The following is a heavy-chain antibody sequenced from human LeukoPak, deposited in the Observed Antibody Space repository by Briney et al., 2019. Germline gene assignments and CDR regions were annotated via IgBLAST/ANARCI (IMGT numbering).Heavy chain of an antibody. V-gene: IGHV4-4*02. CDR3: ASQESSTSPRDY. CDR1: GGSISSSNW. J-gene: IGHJ4*02. CDR2: IYHSGST. Sequence: SGTLSLTCAVSGGSISSSNWWSWVRQPPGKGLEWIGEIYHSGSTNYNPSLKSRVTISIDKSKNQFSLNLSSVTAADTAAYYCASQESSTSPRDYWGQGTLVTVSS. D-gene: IGHD6-6*01.